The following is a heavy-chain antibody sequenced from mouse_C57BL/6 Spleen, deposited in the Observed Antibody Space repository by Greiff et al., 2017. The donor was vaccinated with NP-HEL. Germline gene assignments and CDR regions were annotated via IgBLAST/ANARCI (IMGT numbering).Heavy chain of an antibody. CDR2: IWTGGGT. Sequence: VQGVESGPGLVAPSQSLSIPCTVSGFSLTSYAISWVRQPPGKGLEWLGVIWTGGGTNYNSALKSRLSISKDNSKSQVFLKMNSLQTDDTARYYCARIYYDYDEGGRYAMDYWGQGTSVTVSS. CDR3: ARIYYDYDEGGRYAMDY. CDR1: GFSLTSYA. J-gene: IGHJ4*01. D-gene: IGHD2-4*01. V-gene: IGHV2-9-1*01.